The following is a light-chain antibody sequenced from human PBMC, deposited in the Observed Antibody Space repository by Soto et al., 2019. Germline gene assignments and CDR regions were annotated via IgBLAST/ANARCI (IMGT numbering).Light chain of an antibody. J-gene: IGLJ2*01. Sequence: QSALTQPRSVSGSPGQSVTISCTGTSSDVGGYNYVSWYQQHPGKAPKLMIYDVTKRPSGVPDRFSGSKSGNTASLTISGLQAEDEGDYYCCSDAAIYTYVVFGGGTKLTVL. V-gene: IGLV2-11*01. CDR2: DVT. CDR1: SSDVGGYNY. CDR3: CSDAAIYTYVV.